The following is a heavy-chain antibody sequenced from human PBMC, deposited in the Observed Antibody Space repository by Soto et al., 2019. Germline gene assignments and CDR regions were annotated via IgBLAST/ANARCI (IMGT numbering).Heavy chain of an antibody. CDR3: ARDIAAANWFDP. D-gene: IGHD6-13*01. Sequence: SETLSLTCAVSGGSISSGGYSWSWIRQPPGKGLEWIGYIYHSGSTYYNPSLKSRVTISVDRSKNQFSLKLSSVTAADTAVYYCARDIAAANWFDPWGQGTLVTVSS. J-gene: IGHJ5*02. CDR2: IYHSGST. V-gene: IGHV4-30-2*01. CDR1: GGSISSGGYS.